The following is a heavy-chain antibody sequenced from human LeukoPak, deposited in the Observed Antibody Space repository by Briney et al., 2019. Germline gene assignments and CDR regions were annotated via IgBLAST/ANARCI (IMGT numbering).Heavy chain of an antibody. CDR3: ALLWFGELAGFDY. V-gene: IGHV3-30*03. J-gene: IGHJ4*02. Sequence: GGSLRLSCAASGFTFSSYAMSWVRQAPGKGLEWVAVVSYDGSNKYYADSVKGRFTISRDNSKNTLYLQMNSLRAEDTAVYYCALLWFGELAGFDYWGQGTLVTVSS. CDR1: GFTFSSYA. D-gene: IGHD3-10*01. CDR2: VSYDGSNK.